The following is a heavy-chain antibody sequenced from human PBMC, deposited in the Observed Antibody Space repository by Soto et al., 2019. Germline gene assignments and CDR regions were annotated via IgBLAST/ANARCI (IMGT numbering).Heavy chain of an antibody. Sequence: QVQVVESGGGVVQPGGSLRLSCAACGFTFSTSAMHWVRQAPGKGLEWMAMISYGGNNKYYADSVKGRFTISRDISESTLYLQMNSLRTEDTAVYYCAREEFEAGRGHFGCWGQGTVVSVSS. CDR3: AREEFEAGRGHFGC. J-gene: IGHJ4*02. CDR1: GFTFSTSA. D-gene: IGHD6-13*01. V-gene: IGHV3-30-3*01. CDR2: ISYGGNNK.